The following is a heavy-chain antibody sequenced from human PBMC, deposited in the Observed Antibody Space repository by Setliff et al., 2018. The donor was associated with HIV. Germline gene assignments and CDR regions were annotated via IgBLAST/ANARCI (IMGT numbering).Heavy chain of an antibody. CDR3: ARLGSGWSDSYYYAMDI. CDR1: GYTFTTYG. Sequence: ASVKVSCKASGYTFTTYGISWVRQAPGHGLEWMGWISPNFGHTNYAQNFLGRVTMTIDTSTSRAYMELRSLRSDDTAMYFCARLGSGWSDSYYYAMDIWGQGTTVTSP. V-gene: IGHV1-18*01. D-gene: IGHD6-19*01. CDR2: ISPNFGHT. J-gene: IGHJ6*02.